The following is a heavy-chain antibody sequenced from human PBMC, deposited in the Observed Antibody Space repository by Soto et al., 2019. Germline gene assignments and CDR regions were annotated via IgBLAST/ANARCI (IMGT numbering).Heavy chain of an antibody. D-gene: IGHD2-2*03. CDR2: ISSSSSYI. CDR1: GFTFSSYS. Sequence: GGSLRLSCAASGFTFSSYSMNWVRQAPGKGREWVSSISSSSSYIYYADSVKGRFTISRDNAKNSLYLQMNSLRAEDTAVYYCARDGAGRLDIVVVPAAIPFDYWGQGTLVTVSS. V-gene: IGHV3-21*01. J-gene: IGHJ4*02. CDR3: ARDGAGRLDIVVVPAAIPFDY.